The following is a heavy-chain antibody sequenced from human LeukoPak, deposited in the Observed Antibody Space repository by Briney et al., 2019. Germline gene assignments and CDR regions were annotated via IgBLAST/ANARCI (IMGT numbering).Heavy chain of an antibody. J-gene: IGHJ4*02. V-gene: IGHV3-20*04. D-gene: IGHD3-10*01. Sequence: GGSLRLSCAASGSTFDDYGMSWVRQAPGKGLEWVSGTNWNGGSTGYADSVKGRFTISRDNARNSLYLQMNSLGAEDTALYFCARRRVTVVRGVDITSYYFDYWGQGTLVTVSS. CDR1: GSTFDDYG. CDR3: ARRRVTVVRGVDITSYYFDY. CDR2: TNWNGGST.